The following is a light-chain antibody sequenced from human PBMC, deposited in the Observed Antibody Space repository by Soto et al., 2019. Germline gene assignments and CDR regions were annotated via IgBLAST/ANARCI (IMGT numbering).Light chain of an antibody. J-gene: IGLJ1*01. CDR3: CSYAGSFIFV. V-gene: IGLV2-11*02. CDR1: SSDVGGYNY. Sequence: QSVLTEPRSVSGSPGQTVTISCTGTSSDVGGYNYVSWYQQHPGKVPNLMIYDVSKRPSGVPARFSGSKSGNTASLTISGLQAEDEADYYCCSYAGSFIFVFGTGTKVTVL. CDR2: DVS.